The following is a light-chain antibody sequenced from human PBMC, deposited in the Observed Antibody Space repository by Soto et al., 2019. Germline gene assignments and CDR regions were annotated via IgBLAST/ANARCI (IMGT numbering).Light chain of an antibody. CDR2: DVS. CDR1: SSDVGGYNY. V-gene: IGLV2-14*01. CDR3: SSYTSSSTLV. J-gene: IGLJ2*01. Sequence: QSVLTHPASVSGSPGQSITISCTGTSSDVGGYNYVSWYQQHPGKAPKLMIYDVSNRPSGVSNRFSGSKSGNTASLTISGLQAEDEADYYCSSYTSSSTLVFGGGTKVTVL.